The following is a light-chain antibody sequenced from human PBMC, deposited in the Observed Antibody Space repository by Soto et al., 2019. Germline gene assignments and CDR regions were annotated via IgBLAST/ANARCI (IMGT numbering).Light chain of an antibody. CDR3: QKYGNSPRT. CDR1: QSVSSSY. CDR2: GAS. J-gene: IGKJ1*01. V-gene: IGKV3-20*01. Sequence: EIVLTQSPGTLSLSPGERATLSCRASQSVSSSYLSWYHQKPGQAPRLVIYGASSRATGIPDRFSGSGSGTDFTLTSSRLEPEDYAVYYCQKYGNSPRTFGQGTTVEIK.